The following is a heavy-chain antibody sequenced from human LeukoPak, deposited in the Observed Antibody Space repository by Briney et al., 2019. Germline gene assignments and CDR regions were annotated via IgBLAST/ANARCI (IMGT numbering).Heavy chain of an antibody. CDR2: ISSSGLTI. D-gene: IGHD5-18*01. CDR3: ASTQDQLWLPPLDY. V-gene: IGHV3-48*03. Sequence: PGGSLRLSCVASGFTFSSYEMNWVRQAPGKGLVWVSYISSSGLTIYYADSVKGRFTISRDNAKNSLFLQMNSLRAEDTAVYYCASTQDQLWLPPLDYWGQGTLVTVSS. J-gene: IGHJ4*02. CDR1: GFTFSSYE.